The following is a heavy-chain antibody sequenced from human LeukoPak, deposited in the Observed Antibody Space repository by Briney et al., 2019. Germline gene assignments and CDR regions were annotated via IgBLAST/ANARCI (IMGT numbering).Heavy chain of an antibody. V-gene: IGHV1-2*04. CDR3: ARGDKYSYGPGD. CDR2: INPNSGGT. Sequence: ASVKVSCKASGYTFTGYFMHWVRQAPGQGFEWMGWINPNSGGTNYAQKFQGCVTMTRDTSISTACLELSRLRSDDTAVYYCARGDKYSYGPGDWGQGTQVTVSS. J-gene: IGHJ4*02. CDR1: GYTFTGYF. D-gene: IGHD5-18*01.